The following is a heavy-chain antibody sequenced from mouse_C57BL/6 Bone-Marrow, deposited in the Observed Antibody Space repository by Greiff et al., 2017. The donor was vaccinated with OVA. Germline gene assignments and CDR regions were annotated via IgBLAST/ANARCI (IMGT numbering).Heavy chain of an antibody. CDR3: ARWGLLLYFDV. CDR2: IYPGDGDT. D-gene: IGHD2-3*01. J-gene: IGHJ1*03. Sequence: QVQLQQSGPELVKPGASVKISCKASGYAFSSSWMNWVKQRPGKGLEWIGRIYPGDGDTNYNGKFKGKATLTADKSSSTAYMQLSSLTSEDSAVYVCARWGLLLYFDVWGTGTTVTVSS. V-gene: IGHV1-82*01. CDR1: GYAFSSSW.